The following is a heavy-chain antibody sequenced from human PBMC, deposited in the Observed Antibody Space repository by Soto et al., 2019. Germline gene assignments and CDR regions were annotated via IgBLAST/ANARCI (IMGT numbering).Heavy chain of an antibody. CDR1: GGSIISRDYY. V-gene: IGHV4-39*02. CDR2: IFYTGRS. D-gene: IGHD3-3*01. J-gene: IGHJ5*02. CDR3: ARGKMSAAAQSDWFDP. Sequence: QVPLQEPGPGLVKPSETLSLTCSVSGGSIISRDYYWVWVRRAPGRGPQWIGNIFYTGRSDYNPSIQSRVTISVETSKYRFFMKVASVTVADTAIYYCARGKMSAAAQSDWFDPWGRGTLVTVSS.